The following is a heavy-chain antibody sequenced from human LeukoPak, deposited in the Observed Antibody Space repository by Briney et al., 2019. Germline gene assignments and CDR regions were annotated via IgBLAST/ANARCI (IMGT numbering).Heavy chain of an antibody. D-gene: IGHD2-21*01. Sequence: PGGSLRLPCAASGFTFCIYAMNWVRQAPGKGLEGVSVIIGNAGSIDYADSVKGRFTISRDNSKNTLYLQMNSLRVEDTAVYYCAKDRTPDGYYSIDFWGQGTLVTVSS. CDR3: AKDRTPDGYYSIDF. CDR1: GFTFCIYA. CDR2: IIGNAGSI. V-gene: IGHV3-23*01. J-gene: IGHJ4*02.